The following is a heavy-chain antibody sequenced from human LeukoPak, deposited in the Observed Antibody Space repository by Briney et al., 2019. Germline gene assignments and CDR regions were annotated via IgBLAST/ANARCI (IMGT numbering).Heavy chain of an antibody. Sequence: GGSLRLSCAASGFTVSSNYMSWVRQAPGKGLEWLSYISPSGENKLYADSVRGRFSISRDNAKNSAYLQMDSLRAEDTAVYYCASRRSGWPNDAFDIWGQGTMVTVTS. J-gene: IGHJ3*02. CDR1: GFTVSSNY. D-gene: IGHD6-19*01. CDR2: ISPSGENK. V-gene: IGHV3-48*01. CDR3: ASRRSGWPNDAFDI.